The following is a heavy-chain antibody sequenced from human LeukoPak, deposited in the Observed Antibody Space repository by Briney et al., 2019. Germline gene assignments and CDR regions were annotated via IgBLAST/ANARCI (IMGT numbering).Heavy chain of an antibody. CDR2: ISSSGSTI. CDR1: GFTFSDYY. CDR3: GSGNYYYYMDV. Sequence: GGSLRLSCAASGFTFSDYYMSWIRQAPGKGLEWVSYISSSGSTIYYADSVKGRFTISRDNAKNSLYLQMNSLRAEDTAVYYCGSGNYYYYMDVWGKGTTVTVSS. V-gene: IGHV3-11*04. J-gene: IGHJ6*03.